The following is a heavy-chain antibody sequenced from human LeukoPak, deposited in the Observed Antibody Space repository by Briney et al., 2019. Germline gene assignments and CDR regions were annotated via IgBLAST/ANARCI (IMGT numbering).Heavy chain of an antibody. CDR2: IKQDGSEK. D-gene: IGHD5-18*01. V-gene: IGHV3-7*01. CDR1: GFTSSSYW. J-gene: IGHJ4*02. CDR3: ARVSKTYSYGYLNDY. Sequence: PGGSLRLSCAASGFTSSSYWMSWVRQAPGKGLEWVANIKQDGSEKYYVDSVKGRFTISRDNAKNSLYLQMNSLRAEDTAVYYCARVSKTYSYGYLNDYWGQGSLVTVSP.